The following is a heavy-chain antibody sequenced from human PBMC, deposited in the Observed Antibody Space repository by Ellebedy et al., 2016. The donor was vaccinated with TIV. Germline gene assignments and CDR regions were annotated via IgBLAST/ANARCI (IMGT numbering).Heavy chain of an antibody. Sequence: PGGSLRLSCAASGFTFSSYGMHWVRQAPGKGLEWVAVISHDGSNKYYADSVKGRFTISRDNSKNTLYLQMNNLRAEDTAVYYCVKAWGDWGQGTLVTVSS. CDR3: VKAWGD. CDR1: GFTFSSYG. V-gene: IGHV3-30*18. D-gene: IGHD3-16*01. J-gene: IGHJ4*02. CDR2: ISHDGSNK.